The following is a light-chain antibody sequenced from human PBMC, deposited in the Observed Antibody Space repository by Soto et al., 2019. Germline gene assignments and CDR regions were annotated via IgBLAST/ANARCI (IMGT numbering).Light chain of an antibody. CDR3: QTYDSSLSGLFV. CDR2: GNG. CDR1: SSNIGAGYD. Sequence: QSVLTQPPSVSGAPGQRVTISCTGSSSNIGAGYDVHWYQQLPGTAPKLLIFGNGNRPSGVPDRFSGSKSDTSASLAITGLQAEDEADYYCQTYDSSLSGLFVFRTGTKVTVL. V-gene: IGLV1-40*01. J-gene: IGLJ1*01.